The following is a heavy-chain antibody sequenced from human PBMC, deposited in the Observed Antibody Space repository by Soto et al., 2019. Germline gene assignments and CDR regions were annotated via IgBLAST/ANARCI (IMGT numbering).Heavy chain of an antibody. CDR3: AKGGCSGTSCIASHSYYHMDV. CDR2: ISGSGTATYYADST. V-gene: IGHV3-23*01. J-gene: IGHJ6*03. Sequence: GGSLRLSCAASGFSFSNYVMSWVRQAPGKGLEWVSTISGSGTATYYADSTYYADSVKGRFTISGDTSKNTFYLQMNSLRAEDTAIYFCAKGGCSGTSCIASHSYYHMDVWGKGTTVTVSS. D-gene: IGHD2-2*01. CDR1: GFSFSNYV.